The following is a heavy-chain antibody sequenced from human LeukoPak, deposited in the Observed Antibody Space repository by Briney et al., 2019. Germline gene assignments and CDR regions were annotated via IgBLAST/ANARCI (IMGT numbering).Heavy chain of an antibody. D-gene: IGHD3-22*01. J-gene: IGHJ4*02. CDR2: IQQDRSAK. Sequence: PGGSLRLSCAASGFTFSTSWMSWVRQAPGKGLEWVANIQQDRSAKYYVDSVKGRFTISRDNAKNSLYLQMNSLRAEDTAVYYCARFSLYDNSGYYSWLFDFWGQGTLVTVSS. CDR1: GFTFSTSW. CDR3: ARFSLYDNSGYYSWLFDF. V-gene: IGHV3-7*01.